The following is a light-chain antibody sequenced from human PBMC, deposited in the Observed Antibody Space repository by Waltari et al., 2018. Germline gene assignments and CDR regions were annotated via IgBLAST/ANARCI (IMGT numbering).Light chain of an antibody. V-gene: IGKV4-1*01. CDR2: WAS. Sequence: DIVMTQSPDSLAVSLGERATINCKSSQSLLYTSNNKNYLAWYQQKPGQPPKLAIYWASTRESGVPDRFSGSGSGTDFTLTISSLQAEDVAVYYCHHYYSTPRTFGQGTKVEIK. CDR3: HHYYSTPRT. CDR1: QSLLYTSNNKNY. J-gene: IGKJ1*01.